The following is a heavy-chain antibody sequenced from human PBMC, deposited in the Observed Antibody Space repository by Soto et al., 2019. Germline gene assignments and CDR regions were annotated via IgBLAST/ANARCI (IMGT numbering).Heavy chain of an antibody. J-gene: IGHJ4*02. CDR2: IIPIFGTA. D-gene: IGHD5-18*01. Sequence: QVQLVQSGAEVKKPGSSVKVSCKASGGTFSSYAISWVRQAPGQGLEWMGGIIPIFGTANYAQKFQGRVTITADESTSTAYMELSSLRSEDTAVYYCARDRDTAMDSVFDYWGQGTLVTVSS. CDR3: ARDRDTAMDSVFDY. V-gene: IGHV1-69*01. CDR1: GGTFSSYA.